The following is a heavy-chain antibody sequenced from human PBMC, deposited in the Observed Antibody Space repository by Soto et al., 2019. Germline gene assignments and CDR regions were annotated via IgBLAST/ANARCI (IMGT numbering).Heavy chain of an antibody. CDR2: ISAGGRT. CDR1: GFTFSNYA. J-gene: IGHJ5*02. V-gene: IGHV3-23*01. D-gene: IGHD3-16*01. Sequence: GGSLRLSCAASGFTFSNYAMSWVRQAPGKGLEWVAAISAGGRTYYADSVKGRFTISRDNSKNTLSLQMKSLRAEDTAVYYCAKLGMNWFDPWGQGTLVTAPQ. CDR3: AKLGMNWFDP.